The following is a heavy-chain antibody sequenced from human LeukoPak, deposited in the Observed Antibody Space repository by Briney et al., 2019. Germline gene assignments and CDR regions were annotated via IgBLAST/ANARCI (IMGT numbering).Heavy chain of an antibody. CDR2: IYTSGIT. CDR3: ARLVDRLMFDY. V-gene: IGHV4-61*02. CDR1: GGSINSGDYY. J-gene: IGHJ4*02. Sequence: SETLSLTCTVSGGSINSGDYYWGWIRQPAGKPLEWIGRIYTSGITIYKSSLESRVTISIDTSKNRFSLKLNSVTASDTAVYYCARLVDRLMFDYWGQGTQVTVSS. D-gene: IGHD2-21*02.